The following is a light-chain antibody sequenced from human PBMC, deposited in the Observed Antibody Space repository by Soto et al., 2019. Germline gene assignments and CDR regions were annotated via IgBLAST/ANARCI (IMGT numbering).Light chain of an antibody. CDR2: DVS. CDR1: SSDVGGYNY. J-gene: IGLJ1*01. V-gene: IGLV2-14*01. Sequence: QSALTQPASVSGSPGQSITISCTGTSSDVGGYNYVSWYQQHPGKAPKLMISDVSNQPSGVSHRFSGSKSGNTASLSISGLQDEDESGYCCSSNTSNSMLGVFGPGIKLTDL. CDR3: SSNTSNSMLGV.